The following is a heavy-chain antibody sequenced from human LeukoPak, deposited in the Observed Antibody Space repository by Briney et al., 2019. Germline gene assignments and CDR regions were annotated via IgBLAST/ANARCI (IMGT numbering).Heavy chain of an antibody. CDR1: GYTFTSYY. CDR3: ARDRDYYGSGSYQAPDY. D-gene: IGHD3-10*01. J-gene: IGHJ4*02. V-gene: IGHV1-46*01. CDR2: INPSGGST. Sequence: ASVKVSCKASGYTFTSYYMRWVRQAPGQGLEWMGIINPSGGSTSYAQKFQGRVTMTRDTSTSTVYMELSSLRSEDTAVYYCARDRDYYGSGSYQAPDYWGQGTLVTVSS.